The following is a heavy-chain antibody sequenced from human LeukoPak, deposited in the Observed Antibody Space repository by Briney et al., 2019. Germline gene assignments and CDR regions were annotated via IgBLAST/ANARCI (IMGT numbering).Heavy chain of an antibody. V-gene: IGHV4-31*03. Sequence: SQTLSLTCTVSGGSISSGGYYWSWNRQHPGKGLEWIGYVYYSGSTYYNPSLKSRVTISVDTSKNQFSLKLSSVTAADTAVYYCARNGRGVMYSFDIWGPGTMVTVSS. CDR1: GGSISSGGYY. CDR3: ARNGRGVMYSFDI. CDR2: VYYSGST. D-gene: IGHD3-10*01. J-gene: IGHJ3*02.